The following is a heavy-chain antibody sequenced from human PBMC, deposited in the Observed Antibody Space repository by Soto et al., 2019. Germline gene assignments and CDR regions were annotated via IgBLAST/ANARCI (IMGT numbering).Heavy chain of an antibody. CDR2: ISSSSSTI. V-gene: IGHV3-48*02. D-gene: IGHD4-17*01. CDR3: ARDHYGDYVYDYYYGMDV. Sequence: GSLRLSRAASGFTFSSYSMNWVRQAPGKGLEWLSYISSSSSTIYYADSVKGRFTISRDNAKNSLYLQMNSLRDEDTAVYYCARDHYGDYVYDYYYGMDVWGQGTTVTVSS. J-gene: IGHJ6*02. CDR1: GFTFSSYS.